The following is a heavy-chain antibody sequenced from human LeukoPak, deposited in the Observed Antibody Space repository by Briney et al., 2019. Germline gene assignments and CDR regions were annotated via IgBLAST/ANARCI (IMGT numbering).Heavy chain of an antibody. D-gene: IGHD2-2*01. CDR3: ARVRYQLLFGGAFDI. Sequence: GASVKVSCKASGYTFTSYYMHWVRQAPGQGLEWMGIINPSGGSTSYAQKFQGRVTMTRNMSTSTVYMELSSLRSEDTAVYYCARVRYQLLFGGAFDIWGQGTMVTVSS. CDR2: INPSGGST. V-gene: IGHV1-46*01. CDR1: GYTFTSYY. J-gene: IGHJ3*02.